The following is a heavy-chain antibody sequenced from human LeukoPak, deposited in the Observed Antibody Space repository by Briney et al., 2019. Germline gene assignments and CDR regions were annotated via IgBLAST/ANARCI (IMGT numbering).Heavy chain of an antibody. CDR1: GGSISSYY. J-gene: IGHJ4*02. D-gene: IGHD4-17*01. V-gene: IGHV4-59*01. CDR2: IYYSGST. CDR3: ARDSDATVTESFYFDY. Sequence: SETLSLTCTVSGGSISSYYWSWIRQPPGKGLEWIGYIYYSGSTNYNPSLKSRVTISVDTSKNQFSLKLSSVTAADTAVYYCARDSDATVTESFYFDYWGQGTLVTVSS.